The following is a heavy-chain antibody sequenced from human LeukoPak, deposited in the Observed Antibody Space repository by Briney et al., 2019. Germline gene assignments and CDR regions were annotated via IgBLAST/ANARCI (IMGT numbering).Heavy chain of an antibody. Sequence: GESLKISCQGSGYSFTSYWIGWVRQMPGKGLEWMGIIYPGDSDTRYSPSFQGQVTISADKSISTAYLQWSSLKASDTAMYYCARHYEVGLNTAMVGDYWGQGTLVTVSS. CDR2: IYPGDSDT. D-gene: IGHD5-18*01. V-gene: IGHV5-51*01. CDR3: ARHYEVGLNTAMVGDY. CDR1: GYSFTSYW. J-gene: IGHJ4*02.